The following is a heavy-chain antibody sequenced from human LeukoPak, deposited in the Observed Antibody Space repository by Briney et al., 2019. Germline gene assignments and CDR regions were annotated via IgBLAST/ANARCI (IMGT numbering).Heavy chain of an antibody. Sequence: GGSLRLSCAASGFTFSNYWMSWVRQAPGKGLEWVANIKQDGSEKYYVDSVKGRFTISRDNAKNSLYLQMNSLRAEDTAVYYCATDRDNSDWQKRFDSWGQGTLVTVSS. CDR3: ATDRDNSDWQKRFDS. D-gene: IGHD2-21*02. CDR2: IKQDGSEK. V-gene: IGHV3-7*01. J-gene: IGHJ4*02. CDR1: GFTFSNYW.